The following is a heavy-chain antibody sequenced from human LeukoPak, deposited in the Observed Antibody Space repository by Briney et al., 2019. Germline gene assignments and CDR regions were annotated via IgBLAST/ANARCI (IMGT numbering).Heavy chain of an antibody. V-gene: IGHV3-30-3*01. D-gene: IGHD3-10*01. CDR3: ARVLRTYYYGSGSYGY. CDR1: EFTFSSYA. Sequence: GGSLRLSCAASEFTFSSYAMHWVRQAPGKGLEWVAVISYDGSNKYYADSVKGRFTISRDNSKNTLYLQMNSLRAEDTAVYYCARVLRTYYYGSGSYGYWGQGTLVTVSS. J-gene: IGHJ4*02. CDR2: ISYDGSNK.